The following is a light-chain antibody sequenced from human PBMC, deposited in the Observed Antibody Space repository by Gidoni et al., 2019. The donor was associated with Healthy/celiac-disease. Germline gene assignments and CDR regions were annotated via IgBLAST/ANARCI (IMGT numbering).Light chain of an antibody. J-gene: IGKJ2*03. CDR2: GAS. V-gene: IGKV3-20*01. Sequence: EIVLTQSPGTLSLSPGERATLPCRASQSVSSSYLAWYQQKPGQAPRLLIYGASSRPTGIPDRFSGSGSGTDFTLTISRLEPEDFAVYYCQQYGSSPPYSFGQGTKLEIK. CDR1: QSVSSSY. CDR3: QQYGSSPPYS.